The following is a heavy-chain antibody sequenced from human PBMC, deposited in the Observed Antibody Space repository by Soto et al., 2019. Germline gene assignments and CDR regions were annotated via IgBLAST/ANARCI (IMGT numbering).Heavy chain of an antibody. CDR1: GFTFSSYA. Sequence: PGGSLRLSCAASGFTFSSYAMSWVRQAPGKGLEWVSAISGSGGSTYYADSVKGRFTISRDNSKNTLYLQMNSLRAEDTAVYYCAKDRDNWNYVDLSYFDYWGQGTLVTVSS. D-gene: IGHD1-7*01. CDR3: AKDRDNWNYVDLSYFDY. CDR2: ISGSGGST. V-gene: IGHV3-23*01. J-gene: IGHJ4*02.